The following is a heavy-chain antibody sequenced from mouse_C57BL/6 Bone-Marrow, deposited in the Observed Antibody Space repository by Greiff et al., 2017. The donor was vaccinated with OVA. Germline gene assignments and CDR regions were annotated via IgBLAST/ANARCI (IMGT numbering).Heavy chain of an antibody. CDR1: GYTFTSYG. D-gene: IGHD1-1*01. Sequence: QVQLKESGAELARPGASVKLSCKASGYTFTSYGISWVKQRPGQGLEWIGEIYPRSGNTYYNEKFKGKATLTADKSSSTAYMELRSLTSEDSAVYFCARFTTVVEGYFDVWGTGTTVTVSS. CDR2: IYPRSGNT. J-gene: IGHJ1*03. CDR3: ARFTTVVEGYFDV. V-gene: IGHV1-81*01.